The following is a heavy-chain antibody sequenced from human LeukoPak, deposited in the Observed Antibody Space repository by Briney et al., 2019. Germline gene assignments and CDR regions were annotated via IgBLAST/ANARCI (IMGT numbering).Heavy chain of an antibody. Sequence: PGGSLRLSCAASGFTFSSYDMHWVCQAPGRGLEWVSAIGIAGDTYYPDSVKGRFTISRENAKNSMYLQMNSLKDGDTAVYYCIRGGIQVSGIDAFDIWGQGTMVTVSS. CDR3: IRGGIQVSGIDAFDI. D-gene: IGHD5/OR15-5a*01. CDR1: GFTFSSYD. CDR2: IGIAGDT. J-gene: IGHJ3*02. V-gene: IGHV3-13*01.